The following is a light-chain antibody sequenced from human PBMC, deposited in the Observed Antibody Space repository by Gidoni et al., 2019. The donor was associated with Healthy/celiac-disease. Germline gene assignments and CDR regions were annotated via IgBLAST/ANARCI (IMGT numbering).Light chain of an antibody. CDR1: QSLVYRDGNTY. J-gene: IGKJ1*01. CDR2: KVS. CDR3: MQGTHWPWT. Sequence: DVVMTQSPLSLPVTLGQPASISCRSSQSLVYRDGNTYLNWFQQRPGQSPRRLIYKVSNRDSGVPNRFGGSGSGTEFTLKISRVEAEDVGVYYCMQGTHWPWTFGQGTKVEIK. V-gene: IGKV2-30*01.